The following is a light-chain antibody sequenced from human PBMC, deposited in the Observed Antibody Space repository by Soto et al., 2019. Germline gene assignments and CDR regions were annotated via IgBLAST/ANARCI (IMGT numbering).Light chain of an antibody. Sequence: DLQMTQSPSSLSASVGDRVTITCQASQDISNYLNWYQQKPGKAPKLLIYDASNLETGVPSRFSGSGSGTDFTFTISSLQPEDIATYYCQQYDNLPWTFGQGTKVETK. CDR2: DAS. V-gene: IGKV1-33*01. CDR1: QDISNY. J-gene: IGKJ1*01. CDR3: QQYDNLPWT.